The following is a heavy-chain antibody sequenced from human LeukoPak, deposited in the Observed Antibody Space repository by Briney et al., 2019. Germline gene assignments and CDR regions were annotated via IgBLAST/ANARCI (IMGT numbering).Heavy chain of an antibody. D-gene: IGHD3-10*01. CDR1: GFTFSSYA. V-gene: IGHV3-23*01. CDR2: VDGRGSST. CDR3: ASILRSSSGYYFDY. J-gene: IGHJ4*02. Sequence: QPGGSLRLSCAASGFTFSSYALSWVRQAPGKGLEWVSAVDGRGSSTYYADSVRGKFTISRDNSKNTLYLQMNSLRAEDTAVYYCASILRSSSGYYFDYWGQGTLVTVSS.